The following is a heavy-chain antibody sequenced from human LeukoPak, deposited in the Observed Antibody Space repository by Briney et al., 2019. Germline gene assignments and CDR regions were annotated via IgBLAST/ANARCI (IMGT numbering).Heavy chain of an antibody. CDR3: ARDQGGNSGGRNY. V-gene: IGHV3-21*01. J-gene: IGHJ4*02. CDR1: GFTFSSYS. CDR2: ISSSSSYI. Sequence: GGSLRLSCAASGFTFSSYSMNWVRQAPGKGLEWVSSISSSSSYIYYADSVKGRFTISRDNAKNSLYLQMNSLRAEDTAVYYCARDQGGNSGGRNYRGQGTLVTVSS. D-gene: IGHD4-23*01.